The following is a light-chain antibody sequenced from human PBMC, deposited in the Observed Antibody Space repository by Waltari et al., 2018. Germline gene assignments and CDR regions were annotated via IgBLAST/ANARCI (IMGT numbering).Light chain of an antibody. J-gene: IGKJ2*01. V-gene: IGKV2-30*01. CDR2: QVS. CDR1: QSLVYSDGITY. Sequence: DVVMTQSPLSLPVTLGQPASISCRSSQSLVYSDGITYLNWFQQRPGQSPRRLIYQVSHRDSGVPDRFSGSGSGTDFTLKISRVEAEDIAIYYCMQGTHWPRTFGQGTKLDIK. CDR3: MQGTHWPRT.